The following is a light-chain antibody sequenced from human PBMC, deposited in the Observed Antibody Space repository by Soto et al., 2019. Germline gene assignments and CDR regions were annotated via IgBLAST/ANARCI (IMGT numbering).Light chain of an antibody. CDR2: SYN. CDR3: ATWDDSLSGWV. J-gene: IGLJ3*02. Sequence: QSVLTQPPSVSGAPGQRVTISCTGSSSNIGAGYDVHWYQHLPGTAPKLLVFSYNQRPSGVPDRFSGSKSGSSASLAISGLRSEDEADYYCATWDDSLSGWVFGGGTQLTVL. V-gene: IGLV1-40*01. CDR1: SSNIGAGYD.